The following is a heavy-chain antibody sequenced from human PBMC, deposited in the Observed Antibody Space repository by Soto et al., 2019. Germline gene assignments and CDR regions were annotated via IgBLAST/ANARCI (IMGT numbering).Heavy chain of an antibody. V-gene: IGHV1-2*02. D-gene: IGHD3-22*01. CDR2: INPNSGGT. Sequence: ASVKVSCKASGYTFTCYYMHCVRQAPGQGLEWMGWINPNSGGTNYAQKFQGRVTMTRDTSISTAYMELSRLRSDDTAVYYCARRDRSGYSYWLDTWGQGTLVTVSS. J-gene: IGHJ5*02. CDR1: GYTFTCYY. CDR3: ARRDRSGYSYWLDT.